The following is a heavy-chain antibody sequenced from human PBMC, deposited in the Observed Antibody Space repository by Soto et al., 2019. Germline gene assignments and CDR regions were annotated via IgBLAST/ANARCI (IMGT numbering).Heavy chain of an antibody. Sequence: GGSLRLSCAASGFTFSSYGMHWVRQAPGKGLEWVAVIWYDGSNKYYADSVKGRFTISRDNSKNTLYLQMNSLRAEDTAVYYCARDLSKRTVPYYDILTGPPFDTWGQGTLVTVYS. V-gene: IGHV3-33*01. CDR1: GFTFSSYG. D-gene: IGHD3-9*01. CDR3: ARDLSKRTVPYYDILTGPPFDT. CDR2: IWYDGSNK. J-gene: IGHJ5*02.